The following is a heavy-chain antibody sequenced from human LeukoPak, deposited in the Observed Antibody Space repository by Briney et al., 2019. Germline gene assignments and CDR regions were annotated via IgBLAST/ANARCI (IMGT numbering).Heavy chain of an antibody. V-gene: IGHV1-18*01. CDR2: ISAYNGNT. J-gene: IGHJ4*02. CDR1: GYTFTSYG. D-gene: IGHD2-2*02. CDR3: ARAPTQDIVVVPAAIPGAFDY. Sequence: ASVTVSCKASGYTFTSYGISWVRQAPGQGLEWMGWISAYNGNTNYAQKLQGRVTMTTDTSTSTAYMELRSLRSDDTAVYYCARAPTQDIVVVPAAIPGAFDYWGQGTLVTVSS.